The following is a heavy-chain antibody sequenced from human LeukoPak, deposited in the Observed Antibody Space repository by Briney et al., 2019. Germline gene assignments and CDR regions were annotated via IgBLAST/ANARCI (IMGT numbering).Heavy chain of an antibody. CDR1: GYTFTGYY. CDR2: INPNSGGT. J-gene: IGHJ4*02. Sequence: ASVKVSCKASGYTFTGYYMHWVRQAPGQGLEWMGWINPNSGGTNYAQKFQGRVTMTRDTSISTAYVELSRLRSDDTAVYYCARDLSQSLYCSSTSCYTPFDYWGQGTLVTVSS. D-gene: IGHD2-2*02. V-gene: IGHV1-2*02. CDR3: ARDLSQSLYCSSTSCYTPFDY.